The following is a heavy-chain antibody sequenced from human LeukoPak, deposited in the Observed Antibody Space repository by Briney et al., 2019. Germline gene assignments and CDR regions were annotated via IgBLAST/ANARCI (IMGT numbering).Heavy chain of an antibody. D-gene: IGHD2-2*01. V-gene: IGHV1-18*01. J-gene: IGHJ5*02. CDR1: GYTFTSYG. CDR3: ARDYIVVVPAASSGFDP. Sequence: ASVKVSCKASGYTFTSYGISWVRQAPGQGLEWMGWISAYNGNTNYAQKLQGRVTMTTDTSTSTAYMELRSLRSDDTAVYYCARDYIVVVPAASSGFDPWGQGTLVTVSS. CDR2: ISAYNGNT.